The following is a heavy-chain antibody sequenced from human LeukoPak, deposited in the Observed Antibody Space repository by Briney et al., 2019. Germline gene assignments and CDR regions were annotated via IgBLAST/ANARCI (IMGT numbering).Heavy chain of an antibody. Sequence: GGSLRLSCSASGFTFSRYGMHWVRQAPGKGLQWVAFVRYDGSNKYYADSLKGRFAMSRDNSKNTLYLQMNSLRAEDTAVYYCAKSRGEQLYFRDSDYWGQGTLVTVAS. D-gene: IGHD1/OR15-1a*01. CDR1: GFTFSRYG. CDR3: AKSRGEQLYFRDSDY. CDR2: VRYDGSNK. V-gene: IGHV3-30*02. J-gene: IGHJ4*02.